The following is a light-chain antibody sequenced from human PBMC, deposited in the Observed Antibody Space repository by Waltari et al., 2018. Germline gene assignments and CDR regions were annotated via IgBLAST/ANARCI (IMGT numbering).Light chain of an antibody. J-gene: IGLJ2*01. V-gene: IGLV2-8*01. CDR3: NSYAGRNRLGV. CDR1: SSDVAGYNS. CDR2: EVT. Sequence: QSALTQPPSASGSPGQPVTISCTGTSSDVAGYNSVSWYQQHPGKAPKLIIYEVTKRPSGVPDRFSGSKSGNTASLTVSGLQADDEADYYCNSYAGRNRLGVFGGGTKVTVL.